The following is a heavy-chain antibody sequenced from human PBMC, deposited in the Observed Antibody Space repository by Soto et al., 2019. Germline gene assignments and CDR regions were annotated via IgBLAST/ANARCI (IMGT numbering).Heavy chain of an antibody. CDR1: GFTCSIYA. J-gene: IGHJ5*02. CDR3: ASEDSDGCFDP. Sequence: QVQLVESGGGVVQPGRSLRLSCAASGFTCSIYAMHWVRQAPGTGLEWVAVISYDGSNKYYADSVKGRFTISRDNSKNTGYLQMNSLRDDDSAVYYCASEDSDGCFDPLGQGTLVTVSS. V-gene: IGHV3-30-3*01. D-gene: IGHD3-10*01. CDR2: ISYDGSNK.